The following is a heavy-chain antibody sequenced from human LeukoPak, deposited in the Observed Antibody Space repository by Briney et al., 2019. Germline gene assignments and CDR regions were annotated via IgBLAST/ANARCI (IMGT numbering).Heavy chain of an antibody. J-gene: IGHJ4*02. CDR3: ARDQKGEFHFDY. D-gene: IGHD3-16*01. Sequence: ASVKVSCKASGYIFTDYYMHWVRQAPGQELGWMGRINPNSGGTNYAQKFQGRVTMTRDTSISTAYTELSSLRSEDTATYYCARDQKGEFHFDYWGQGTLVTVSS. CDR1: GYIFTDYY. V-gene: IGHV1/OR15-1*02. CDR2: INPNSGGT.